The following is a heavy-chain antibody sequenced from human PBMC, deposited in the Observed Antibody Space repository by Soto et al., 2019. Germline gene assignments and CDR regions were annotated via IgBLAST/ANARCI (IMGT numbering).Heavy chain of an antibody. D-gene: IGHD2-2*01. CDR2: IGTAGDT. V-gene: IGHV3-13*01. CDR1: GFTFSSYD. CDR3: ARGSAAAWFDP. J-gene: IGHJ5*02. Sequence: EVQLVESGGGLVQPGGSLRLSCAASGFTFSSYDMHWVRQATGKGLEWVSAIGTAGDTYYPGSVKGRFTISRENAKNSLYLQMNSLRAEDTAVYYCARGSAAAWFDPWCQGTLVTVSS.